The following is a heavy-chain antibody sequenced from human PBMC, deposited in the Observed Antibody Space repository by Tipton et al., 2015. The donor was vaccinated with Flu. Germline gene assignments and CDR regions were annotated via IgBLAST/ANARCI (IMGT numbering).Heavy chain of an antibody. Sequence: LRLSCTVSGASISSRSYYWGWIRQPPGKGLEWIGCIYSSGSTYYNPSLKSRVTISLDTSKNQFSLKLSSVTAADTAVYYCAREKGSSGSEYFQHWGQGTLVTVSS. D-gene: IGHD6-19*01. J-gene: IGHJ1*01. CDR1: GASISSRSYY. CDR3: AREKGSSGSEYFQH. V-gene: IGHV4-39*07. CDR2: IYSSGST.